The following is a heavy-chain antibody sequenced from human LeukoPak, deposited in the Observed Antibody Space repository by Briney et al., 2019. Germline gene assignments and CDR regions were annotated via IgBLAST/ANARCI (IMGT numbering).Heavy chain of an antibody. J-gene: IGHJ5*01. Sequence: GGSLRLSCAASGFTFSSYSMNWVRQAPGKGLEWVSYISSSSSTIYYSDSVKGRFTISRDNAKNSLYLQMSSLRVEDTAVYYCTRDPRHFDSCGQGTLVTVSS. V-gene: IGHV3-48*04. D-gene: IGHD6-6*01. CDR3: TRDPRHFDS. CDR2: ISSSSSTI. CDR1: GFTFSSYS.